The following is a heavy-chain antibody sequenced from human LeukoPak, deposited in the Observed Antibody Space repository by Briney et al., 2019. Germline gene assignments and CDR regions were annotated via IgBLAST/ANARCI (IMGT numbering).Heavy chain of an antibody. Sequence: GASVKVSCKASGYTFTSYGISWVRQAPGQGLEWMGWISAYNGNTNYAQKLQGRVTMTTDTSTSTAYMELRSLRSDDTAVYYCARDILGGLLWSGTRGHQFDPWGQETPVTDSS. V-gene: IGHV1-18*01. CDR2: ISAYNGNT. CDR1: GYTFTSYG. J-gene: IGHJ5*02. CDR3: ARDILGGLLWSGTRGHQFDP. D-gene: IGHD3-16*01.